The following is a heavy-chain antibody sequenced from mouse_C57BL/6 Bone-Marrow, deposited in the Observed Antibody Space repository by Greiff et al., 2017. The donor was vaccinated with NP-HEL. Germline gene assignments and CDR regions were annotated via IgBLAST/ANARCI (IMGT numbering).Heavy chain of an antibody. Sequence: VKLMESGAELVKPGASVKLSCKASGYTFTSYWMQWVKQRPGQGLEWIGEIDPSDSYTNYNQKFKGKATLTVDASSSTAYMQLSSLTSEDSAVYYCASLGRWYFDVWGTGTTVTVSS. CDR1: GYTFTSYW. CDR2: IDPSDSYT. CDR3: ASLGRWYFDV. J-gene: IGHJ1*03. D-gene: IGHD4-1*01. V-gene: IGHV1-50*01.